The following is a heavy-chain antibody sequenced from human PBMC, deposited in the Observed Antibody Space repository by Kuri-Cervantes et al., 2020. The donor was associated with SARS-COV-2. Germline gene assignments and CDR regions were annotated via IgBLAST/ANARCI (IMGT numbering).Heavy chain of an antibody. CDR1: GFTFDDYG. Sequence: GESLKISCAASGFTFDDYGMSWVRQAPGKGLEWVSGINWNGGSTGYADSVKGRFTISRDNAKNSLYLQMNSLRAEDTAVYYCARERYSYGLAWEPFDYWGQGTLVTVSS. CDR3: ARERYSYGLAWEPFDY. CDR2: INWNGGST. V-gene: IGHV3-20*04. J-gene: IGHJ4*02. D-gene: IGHD5-18*01.